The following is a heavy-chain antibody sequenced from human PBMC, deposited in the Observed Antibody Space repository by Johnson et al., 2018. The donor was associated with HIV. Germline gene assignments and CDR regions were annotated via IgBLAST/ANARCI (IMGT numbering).Heavy chain of an antibody. Sequence: QVQLVESGGGLVQPGGSLRLSCAASGFTFTNAWMSWVRQAPGKGLEWVAVVSYDGSERYYADSVKGRFTISRDSSKNTLYLQMNRLTAEDTGLYYCVKDGAHSGSHHDAFDIWGQGTMVTVSS. CDR1: GFTFTNAW. V-gene: IGHV3-30*14. D-gene: IGHD1-26*01. CDR2: VSYDGSER. CDR3: VKDGAHSGSHHDAFDI. J-gene: IGHJ3*02.